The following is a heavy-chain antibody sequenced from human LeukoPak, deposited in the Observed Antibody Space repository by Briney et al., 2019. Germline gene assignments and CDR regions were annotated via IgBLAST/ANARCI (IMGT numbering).Heavy chain of an antibody. CDR1: GFTFSNYG. J-gene: IGHJ3*02. V-gene: IGHV3-30*02. CDR3: AKALTSGWYLDAFNI. D-gene: IGHD6-19*01. Sequence: GGSLRLSCAASGFTFSNYGMHWVRQAPGKGLEWVAVIYYDGSNKYYADSVKGRFTISRDNSKNTLFLEMNSLRAEDTAVYYCAKALTSGWYLDAFNIWGQGTMVTVSS. CDR2: IYYDGSNK.